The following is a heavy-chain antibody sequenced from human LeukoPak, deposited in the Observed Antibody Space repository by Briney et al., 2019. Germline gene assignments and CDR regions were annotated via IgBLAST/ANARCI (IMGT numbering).Heavy chain of an antibody. Sequence: GASVKVSCKASGGTFSSYAISWVRQAPGQGLEWMGMIYPRDGSTSYAQNFQGRVTVTRDTSTTTVHMELRDLRSEDTAVYYCARDQEGFDYWGQGTVVTVSS. V-gene: IGHV1-46*01. CDR3: ARDQEGFDY. CDR2: IYPRDGST. CDR1: GGTFSSYA. J-gene: IGHJ4*02.